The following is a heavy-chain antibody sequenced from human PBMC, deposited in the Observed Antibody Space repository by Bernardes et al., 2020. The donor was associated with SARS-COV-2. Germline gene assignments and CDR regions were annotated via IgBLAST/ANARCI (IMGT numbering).Heavy chain of an antibody. CDR2: IKQDGSEK. Sequence: GGSLRLSCAASGFTFSSYWMSWVRQAPGKGLEWVANIKQDGSEKYYVDSVKGRFTISRDNAKNSLYLQMNSLRAEDTAVYYCARDWVQLEPFFGGSIPYYFDYWGQGTLVTVSS. CDR1: GFTFSSYW. V-gene: IGHV3-7*01. CDR3: ARDWVQLEPFFGGSIPYYFDY. D-gene: IGHD1-1*01. J-gene: IGHJ4*02.